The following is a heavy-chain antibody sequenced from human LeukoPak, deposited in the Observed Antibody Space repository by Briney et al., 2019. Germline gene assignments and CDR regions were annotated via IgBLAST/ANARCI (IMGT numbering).Heavy chain of an antibody. CDR2: ISGGGGTI. V-gene: IGHV3-23*01. CDR1: GFTFSCYV. J-gene: IGHJ4*02. D-gene: IGHD2-21*01. CDR3: AKGAAGTLVGHYFDS. Sequence: GGSLRLSCAPSGFTFSCYVMIWVRQAPGKGLDWVSVISGGGGTIYYADSVKGRFAISRDNSKNMLFLQLNSLRAEDTAVYYCAKGAAGTLVGHYFDSWGQGTLVTVSS.